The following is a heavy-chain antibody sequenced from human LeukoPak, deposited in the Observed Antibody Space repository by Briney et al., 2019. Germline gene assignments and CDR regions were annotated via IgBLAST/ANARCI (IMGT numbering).Heavy chain of an antibody. CDR2: IIPIFGTA. V-gene: IGHV1-69*13. Sequence: SVKVSCKASGGTVSSYAISWVRQAPGQGLEWVGGIIPIFGTANYAQKFQGRVTITADESTSTAYMELSSLRSEDTAVYYCARVYCSGGSCYGPYGMDVWGQGTTVTVSS. CDR3: ARVYCSGGSCYGPYGMDV. J-gene: IGHJ6*02. D-gene: IGHD2-15*01. CDR1: GGTVSSYA.